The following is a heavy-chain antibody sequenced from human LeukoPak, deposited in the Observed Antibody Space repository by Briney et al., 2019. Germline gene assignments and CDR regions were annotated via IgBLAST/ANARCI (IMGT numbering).Heavy chain of an antibody. CDR2: IRYDGSNK. J-gene: IGHJ4*02. D-gene: IGHD3-10*01. Sequence: GGSLRLSCAASGFTFSSYGMHWVRQAPGKGLEWVAFIRYDGSNKYYADSAKGRFTISRDNSKNTLYLQMNSLRAEDTAVYYCAKESQDVLLWFGDGYWGQGTLVTVSS. CDR3: AKESQDVLLWFGDGY. CDR1: GFTFSSYG. V-gene: IGHV3-30*02.